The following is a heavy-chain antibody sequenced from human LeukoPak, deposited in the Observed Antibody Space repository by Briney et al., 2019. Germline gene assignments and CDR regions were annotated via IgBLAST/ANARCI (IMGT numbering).Heavy chain of an antibody. CDR2: ISGSGGST. Sequence: GGSLRLSCAASGFTFSSYAMSWVRQAPGKGLEWASGISGSGGSTYYADSVKGRFTISRDNSKNTLYLQMNGLRAEDTAVYYCAKGSITMIVVLNVMDVWGQGTTVTVSS. V-gene: IGHV3-23*01. D-gene: IGHD3-22*01. J-gene: IGHJ6*02. CDR1: GFTFSSYA. CDR3: AKGSITMIVVLNVMDV.